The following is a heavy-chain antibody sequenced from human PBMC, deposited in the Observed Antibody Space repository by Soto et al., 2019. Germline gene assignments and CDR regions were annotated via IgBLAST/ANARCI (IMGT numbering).Heavy chain of an antibody. D-gene: IGHD3-16*01. V-gene: IGHV3-7*01. J-gene: IGHJ3*02. Sequence: PGGSLRLSCAASGFTFSSYWMSWVRQAPGKGLEWVANIKQDGSEKYYVDSVKGRFTISRDNAKNSLYLQMNSLRAEDTAVYYCARAPRGKVHAFDIWGQGTMVTVSS. CDR2: IKQDGSEK. CDR1: GFTFSSYW. CDR3: ARAPRGKVHAFDI.